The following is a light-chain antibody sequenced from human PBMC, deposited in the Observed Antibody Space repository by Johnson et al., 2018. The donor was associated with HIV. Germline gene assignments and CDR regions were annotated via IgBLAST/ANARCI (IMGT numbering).Light chain of an antibody. V-gene: IGLV1-51*02. CDR1: SSNIGNNY. Sequence: QSVLTQPPSVSAAPGQKVTISCSGCSSNIGNNYVSWYQQLPGTAPKLLIYENNKRPSGIPDRFSGAKSGTSATLSITGLQTGDEADYYCGTGDSRLSARFGTGTKVTVL. CDR2: ENN. J-gene: IGLJ1*01. CDR3: GTGDSRLSAR.